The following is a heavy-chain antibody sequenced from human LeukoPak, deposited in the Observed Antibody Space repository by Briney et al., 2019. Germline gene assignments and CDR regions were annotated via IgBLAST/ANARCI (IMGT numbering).Heavy chain of an antibody. V-gene: IGHV3-21*01. CDR2: ISSSSSYI. CDR1: GFTFSSYS. CDR3: ARDDQYYYDSSGYYTN. Sequence: GGSLRLSCAPSGFTFSSYSMNWVRQAPGKGLEWVSSISSSSSYIFYADSVKGRFTISRDNAKNSLYLQMNSLRAEDTAVYYCARDDQYYYDSSGYYTNWGQGTLVTVSS. D-gene: IGHD3-22*01. J-gene: IGHJ4*02.